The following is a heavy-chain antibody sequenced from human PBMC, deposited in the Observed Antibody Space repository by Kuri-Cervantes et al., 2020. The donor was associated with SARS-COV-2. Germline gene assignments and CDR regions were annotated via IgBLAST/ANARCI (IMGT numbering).Heavy chain of an antibody. V-gene: IGHV3-73*01. CDR3: TRDPASFRHYYFDL. J-gene: IGHJ2*01. CDR2: IRSKANSYAT. Sequence: SGGSLKLSCAASGFIFSGSSVHWVRQASGKGLEWVGRIRSKANSYATAYAASVKGRFTISRDDSKNTAYLQMNSLKTEDTAMYYCTRDPASFRHYYFDLWGRGTLVTVSS. CDR1: GFIFSGSS. D-gene: IGHD2-15*01.